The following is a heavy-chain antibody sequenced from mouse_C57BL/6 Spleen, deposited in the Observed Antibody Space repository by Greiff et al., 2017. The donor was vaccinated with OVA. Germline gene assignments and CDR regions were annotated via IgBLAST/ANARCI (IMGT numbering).Heavy chain of an antibody. CDR1: GYSITSGYY. D-gene: IGHD1-1*01. Sequence: DVHLVESGPGLVKPSQSLSLTCSVTGYSITSGYYWNWIRQFPGNKLEWMGYISYDGSNNYNPSLKNRISITRDTSKNQFFLKLNSVTTEDTATYYCAREWIYYYGSSYAMDYWGQGTSVTVSS. CDR2: ISYDGSN. CDR3: AREWIYYYGSSYAMDY. J-gene: IGHJ4*01. V-gene: IGHV3-6*01.